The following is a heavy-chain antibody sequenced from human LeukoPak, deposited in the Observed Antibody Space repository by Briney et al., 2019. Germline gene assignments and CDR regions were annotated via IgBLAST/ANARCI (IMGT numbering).Heavy chain of an antibody. V-gene: IGHV4-61*01. CDR2: IYYSGTT. D-gene: IGHD5-12*01. J-gene: IGHJ4*02. Sequence: SETLSLTCTVSGGSIGSSSYYWNWIRQPPGKGLQWIGYIYYSGTTNYNPSLKSRVTISIDTSKNQFSLELSSVTAADTAVYYCARDGYSGYGPNIYFDYWGQGTLVTVSS. CDR1: GGSIGSSSYY. CDR3: ARDGYSGYGPNIYFDY.